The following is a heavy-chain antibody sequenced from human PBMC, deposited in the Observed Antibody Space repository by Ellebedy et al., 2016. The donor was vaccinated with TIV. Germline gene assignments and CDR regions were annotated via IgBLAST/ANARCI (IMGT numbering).Heavy chain of an antibody. CDR2: ISYDGSNG. J-gene: IGHJ4*02. V-gene: IGHV3-30-3*01. CDR3: AREIDSPDAYCSGESCYPDY. CDR1: GFTFSNYA. D-gene: IGHD2-15*01. Sequence: GESLKISCVASGFTFSNYAMHWVRQAPGKGLEWVAVISYDGSNGHYADSVKGRFTISRDNSKNTQYLQMNSLRAEDTAVYYCAREIDSPDAYCSGESCYPDYWGQGTLVTVSS.